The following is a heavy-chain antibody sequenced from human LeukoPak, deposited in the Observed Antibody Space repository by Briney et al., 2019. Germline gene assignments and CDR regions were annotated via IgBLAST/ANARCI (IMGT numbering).Heavy chain of an antibody. Sequence: GGSLRLSCAASGFTFSSYAMSWVRQAPGKGLEWVSVIYSGGATYYADSVKGRFTISRDNSKNTLNLQMNSLRDEDTAMYFCARGQDLTGGTPNWYFDLWGRGALVAVSS. CDR1: GFTFSSYA. CDR2: IYSGGAT. CDR3: ARGQDLTGGTPNWYFDL. V-gene: IGHV3-66*01. J-gene: IGHJ2*01. D-gene: IGHD1-14*01.